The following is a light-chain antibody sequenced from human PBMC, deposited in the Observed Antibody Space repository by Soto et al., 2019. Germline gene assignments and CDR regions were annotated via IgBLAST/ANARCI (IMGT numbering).Light chain of an antibody. V-gene: IGLV2-14*01. CDR3: SSYTSSNTWV. J-gene: IGLJ3*02. CDR2: EVS. Sequence: QSVLTQPASVSGSPGQSITISCSGASSDIGGYSHVSWYQQHPGKAPKLMIYEVSNRPSGVSNRFSGSKSGNTASLTISGLQAEDEADYYCSSYTSSNTWVFGGGTQLTVL. CDR1: SSDIGGYSH.